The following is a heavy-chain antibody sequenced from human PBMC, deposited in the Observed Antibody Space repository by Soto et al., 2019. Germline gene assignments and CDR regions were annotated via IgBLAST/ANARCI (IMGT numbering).Heavy chain of an antibody. Sequence: QVQLVQSGAEVKKPGSSVKVSCKASGGTFSSYAISWVRQAPGQGLEWMGGIIPIFGTANYAQKFQGRVTITADESTSTAYMELSSLRSEDTAVYYCARNVGFGVSIAYYYYGMDVWGQGTTVTVSS. D-gene: IGHD3-10*01. CDR2: IIPIFGTA. CDR3: ARNVGFGVSIAYYYYGMDV. CDR1: GGTFSSYA. J-gene: IGHJ6*02. V-gene: IGHV1-69*01.